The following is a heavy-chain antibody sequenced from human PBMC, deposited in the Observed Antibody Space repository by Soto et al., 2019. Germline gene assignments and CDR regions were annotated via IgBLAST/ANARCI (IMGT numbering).Heavy chain of an antibody. CDR3: AIHYDFWSGYPQYYYYYGMDD. V-gene: IGHV1-69*06. D-gene: IGHD3-3*01. Sequence: SVKVSCKASGGTFSSYAISWVRQAPGQGLEWMGGIIPTFGTANYAQKFQGRVTITADKSTSTAYMELSSLRSEDTAVYYCAIHYDFWSGYPQYYYYYGMDDWGQGTTVTVAS. J-gene: IGHJ6*02. CDR1: GGTFSSYA. CDR2: IIPTFGTA.